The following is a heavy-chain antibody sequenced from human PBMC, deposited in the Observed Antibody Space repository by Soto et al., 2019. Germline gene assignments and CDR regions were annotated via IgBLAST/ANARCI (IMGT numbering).Heavy chain of an antibody. CDR3: ASSGIDGAFDI. CDR1: GGSVSSGSYY. D-gene: IGHD3-10*01. V-gene: IGHV4-61*01. J-gene: IGHJ3*02. CDR2: IYYSGST. Sequence: SETLSLTCTVSGGSVSSGSYYWSWIRQPPGKGLEWIGYIYYSGSTNYNPSLKSRVTISVDTSKNQFSRKLSSVTAADTAVYYCASSGIDGAFDIWGQGTMVTVSS.